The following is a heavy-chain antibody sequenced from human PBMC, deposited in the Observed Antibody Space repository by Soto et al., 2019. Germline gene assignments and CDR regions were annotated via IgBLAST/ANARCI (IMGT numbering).Heavy chain of an antibody. Sequence: QVQLVQSGAEVKKPGASVKVSCKASGYTFTSYGISWVRQAPGQGLEWMGWISAYNGNTNYAQKLQGRVTMTTDTSTSTAYMELRSLRSDDTAVYHCALNVLPYFDWLNWFDPWGQGTLVTVSS. J-gene: IGHJ5*02. CDR1: GYTFTSYG. CDR2: ISAYNGNT. CDR3: ALNVLPYFDWLNWFDP. D-gene: IGHD3-9*01. V-gene: IGHV1-18*01.